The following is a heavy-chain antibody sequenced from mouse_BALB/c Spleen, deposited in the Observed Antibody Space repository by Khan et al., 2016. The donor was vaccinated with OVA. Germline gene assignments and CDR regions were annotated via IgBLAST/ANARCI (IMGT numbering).Heavy chain of an antibody. CDR1: GFSFSSYS. Sequence: EVQLVESGGDLVRPGGSLKLSCAASGFSFSSYSMSWVRQTPDKRLEWVATICSGGDYTYYPDSVKGRFTISRDNAKNTLYLHMSSLKSEDTAIYYCASHLTGSFAYWGQGTLVTVSA. CDR2: ICSGGDYT. D-gene: IGHD4-1*01. CDR3: ASHLTGSFAY. V-gene: IGHV5-6*01. J-gene: IGHJ3*01.